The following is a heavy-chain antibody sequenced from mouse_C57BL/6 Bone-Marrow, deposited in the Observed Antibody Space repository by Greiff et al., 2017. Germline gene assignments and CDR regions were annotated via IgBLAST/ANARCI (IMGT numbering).Heavy chain of an antibody. CDR1: GYSITSGYY. CDR3: AKLRYYFDY. CDR2: ISYDGSN. J-gene: IGHJ2*01. V-gene: IGHV3-6*01. D-gene: IGHD2-4*01. Sequence: ESGPGLVKPSQSLSLTCSVTGYSITSGYYWNWIRQFPGNKLEWMGYISYDGSNNYNPSLKNRISITRDTSKNQFFLKLNSVTTEDTATYYCAKLRYYFDYWGQGTTLIVSS.